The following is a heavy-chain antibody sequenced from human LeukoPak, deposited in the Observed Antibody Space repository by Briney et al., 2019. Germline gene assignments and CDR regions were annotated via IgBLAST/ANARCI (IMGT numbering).Heavy chain of an antibody. CDR3: AKSQPDGYNYYYYYYMDV. J-gene: IGHJ6*03. Sequence: GGSLRLSCAASGFTFSSYGMHWVRQAPGKGLEWVAFIRYDGSNKYYADSVKGRFTISRDNSKNTLYLQMNSLRAEDTAVYYCAKSQPDGYNYYYYYYMDVWGKGTTVTISS. V-gene: IGHV3-30*02. D-gene: IGHD5-24*01. CDR1: GFTFSSYG. CDR2: IRYDGSNK.